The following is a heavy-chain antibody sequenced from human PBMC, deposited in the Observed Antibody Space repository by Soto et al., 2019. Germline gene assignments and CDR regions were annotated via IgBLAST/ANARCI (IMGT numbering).Heavy chain of an antibody. V-gene: IGHV4-59*12. J-gene: IGHJ4*02. CDR2: IYKGGSI. Sequence: PSETLSLTCRVSGGSISNDYWTWIRQPPGKGLEWIGYIYKGGSINYNPSLKSRVTISVDTSKNQFSLKLSSVTAADTAVYYCARGRFRRWLQSPLGYWGQGTLVTVSS. CDR1: GGSISNDY. CDR3: ARGRFRRWLQSPLGY. D-gene: IGHD5-12*01.